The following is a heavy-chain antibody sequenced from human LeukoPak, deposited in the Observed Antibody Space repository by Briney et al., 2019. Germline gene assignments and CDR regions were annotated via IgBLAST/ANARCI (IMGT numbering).Heavy chain of an antibody. CDR3: ARDPNYYGSGSYPYYMDV. D-gene: IGHD3-10*01. Sequence: ASVKVSCKASGYTFTSYYMHWVRQAPGQGLEWMGIINPSGGSTSYAQKFQGRVTMTRDTSISTAYMELSRLRSDDTAVYYCARDPNYYGSGSYPYYMDVWGKGTTVTVSS. V-gene: IGHV1-46*01. CDR1: GYTFTSYY. CDR2: INPSGGST. J-gene: IGHJ6*03.